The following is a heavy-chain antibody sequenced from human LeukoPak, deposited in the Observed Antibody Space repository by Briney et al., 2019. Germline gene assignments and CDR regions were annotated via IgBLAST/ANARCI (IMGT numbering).Heavy chain of an antibody. V-gene: IGHV3-23*01. CDR1: GFTFSSFA. J-gene: IGHJ4*02. D-gene: IGHD5-12*01. CDR2: IKVTGDIA. CDR3: AKLRGYSGYDVMDY. Sequence: PGGSLRLSCAASGFTFSSFAMSWVRQAPGKGLEWVSTIKVTGDIAYYADSLKGRFTISRDSSKNTLFLQMNSLRVDDTAVYYCAKLRGYSGYDVMDYWGQGTLVTVS.